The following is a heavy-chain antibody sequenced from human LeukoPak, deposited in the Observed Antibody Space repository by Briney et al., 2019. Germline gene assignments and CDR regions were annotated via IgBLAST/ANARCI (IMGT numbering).Heavy chain of an antibody. CDR1: GFAFSSYG. Sequence: GGSLRLSCAAAGFAFSSYGMHWVSQAPGKGLEWVAVISYDGSNKYYADSVKGRFTISRDNSKNTLYLQMNSLRAEDTAVYYCAVPKRGYSSSWFDYWGQGTLVTVSS. V-gene: IGHV3-30*03. J-gene: IGHJ4*02. CDR2: ISYDGSNK. D-gene: IGHD6-13*01. CDR3: AVPKRGYSSSWFDY.